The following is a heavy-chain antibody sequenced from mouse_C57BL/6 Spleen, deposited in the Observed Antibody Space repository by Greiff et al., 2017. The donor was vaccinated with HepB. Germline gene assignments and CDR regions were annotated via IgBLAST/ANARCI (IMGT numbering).Heavy chain of an antibody. CDR1: GYTFTSYW. Sequence: QVHVKQPGAELVRPGSSVKLSCKASGYTFTSYWMDWVKQRPGQGLEWIGNIYPSDSETHYNQKFKDKATLTVDKSSSTAYMQLSSLTSEDSAVYYCARGGLRMDYWGQGTSVTVSS. CDR3: ARGGLRMDY. V-gene: IGHV1-61*01. J-gene: IGHJ4*01. CDR2: IYPSDSET. D-gene: IGHD2-4*01.